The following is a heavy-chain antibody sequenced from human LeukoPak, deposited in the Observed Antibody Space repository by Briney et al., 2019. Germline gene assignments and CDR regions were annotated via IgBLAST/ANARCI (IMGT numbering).Heavy chain of an antibody. CDR2: INSDGSST. CDR3: ARVGYGSGSYWDY. Sequence: GGSLRLPCAASGFTFSSYWMHWVRQAPGKGLVWVSRINSDGSSTSYADSVKGRFTISRDNAKNTLYLQMNSLRAEDTAVYYCARVGYGSGSYWDYWGQGTLVTVSS. CDR1: GFTFSSYW. V-gene: IGHV3-74*01. D-gene: IGHD3-10*01. J-gene: IGHJ4*02.